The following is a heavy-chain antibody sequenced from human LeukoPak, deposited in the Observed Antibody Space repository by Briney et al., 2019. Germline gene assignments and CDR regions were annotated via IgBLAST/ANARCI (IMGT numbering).Heavy chain of an antibody. CDR2: IRYDGSNK. CDR3: AKDFSVYYYDSRVFDY. CDR1: GFTFSSYG. D-gene: IGHD3-22*01. J-gene: IGHJ4*02. V-gene: IGHV3-30*02. Sequence: GGSLRLSCATSGFTFSSYGMHWVRQTPGKGLEWVTFIRYDGSNKYYADSVKGRFTISRDNSKNTLYLQMNSLRAEDTAVYYCAKDFSVYYYDSRVFDYWGQGTLVTVSS.